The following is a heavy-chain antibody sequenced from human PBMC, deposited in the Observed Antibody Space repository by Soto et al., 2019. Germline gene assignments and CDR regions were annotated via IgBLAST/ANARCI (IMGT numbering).Heavy chain of an antibody. CDR3: ARDCSAGSCYIGGMDV. CDR2: IYHSGST. Sequence: SETLSLTCTVSGGSISSGGYYWSWIRQHPGKGLEWIGYIYHSGSTYYNPSLKSRVTISVDKSKNQFSLKLSSVTAADTAVYYCARDCSAGSCYIGGMDVWGQGTTVTVSS. CDR1: GGSISSGGYY. J-gene: IGHJ6*02. D-gene: IGHD2-15*01. V-gene: IGHV4-31*03.